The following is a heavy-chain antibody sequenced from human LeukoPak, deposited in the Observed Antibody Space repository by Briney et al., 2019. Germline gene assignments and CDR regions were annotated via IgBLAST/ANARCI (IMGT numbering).Heavy chain of an antibody. V-gene: IGHV3-69-1*01. CDR2: ISSSSTI. CDR3: ARGSPPGYLNWFDP. CDR1: GFTFSDYY. D-gene: IGHD5-18*01. Sequence: GGSLRLSCAASGFTFSDYYMKWVRQAPGKGLEWVSSISSSSTIYYADSVKGRFTISRANANNSLYLQMDSLRAADTAVYSCARGSPPGYLNWFDPWGQGTLVTVSS. J-gene: IGHJ5*02.